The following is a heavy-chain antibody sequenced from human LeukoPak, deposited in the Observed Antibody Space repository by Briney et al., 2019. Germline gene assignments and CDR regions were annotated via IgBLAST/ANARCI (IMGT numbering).Heavy chain of an antibody. CDR2: IYYSGST. V-gene: IGHV4-59*01. CDR1: GGSISSYY. J-gene: IGHJ4*02. Sequence: SETLSLTCTVSGGSISSYYWSWIRQPPGKGLEWIAYIYYSGSTNYNPPLKSRVTISVDTSKNKFSRKLGFVTAADTAVYYCARTYSSSWQIHYDYWGQGTLVTVSS. CDR3: ARTYSSSWQIHYDY. D-gene: IGHD6-13*01.